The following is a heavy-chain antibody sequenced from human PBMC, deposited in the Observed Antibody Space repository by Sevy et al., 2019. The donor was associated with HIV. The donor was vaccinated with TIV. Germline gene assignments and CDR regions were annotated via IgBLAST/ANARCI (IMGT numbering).Heavy chain of an antibody. CDR2: IYSGGST. D-gene: IGHD3-3*01. CDR3: ARPGILEWYGMDV. J-gene: IGHJ6*02. CDR1: GFTVSSNY. Sequence: GGSLRLSCAASGFTVSSNYMSWVRQAPGKGQECVSVIYSGGSTYYADSVQGRFTISIDNSKNTLYLLMNSLRAEDTAVYYCARPGILEWYGMDVWGQGTTVTVSS. V-gene: IGHV3-53*01.